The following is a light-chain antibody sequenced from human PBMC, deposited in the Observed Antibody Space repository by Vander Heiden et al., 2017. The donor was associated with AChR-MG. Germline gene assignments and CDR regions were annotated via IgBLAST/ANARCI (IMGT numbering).Light chain of an antibody. J-gene: IGLJ2*01. Sequence: SALTQPASVSGSPGQSITISCTGTNSDVGSYNLVSWYQQHPGKAPKLMIYEVSKRPSGVSNRFSGSKSGNTASLTISGLQAEDEADYYCCSYAGSSTFVVFGGGTKLTVL. CDR3: CSYAGSSTFVV. CDR2: EVS. V-gene: IGLV2-23*02. CDR1: NSDVGSYNL.